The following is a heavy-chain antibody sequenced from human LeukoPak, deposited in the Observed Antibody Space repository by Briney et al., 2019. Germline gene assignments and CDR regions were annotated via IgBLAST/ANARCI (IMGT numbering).Heavy chain of an antibody. J-gene: IGHJ4*02. CDR1: GFTFSSYW. CDR3: ARVSSYCSSTSCKEPLGY. CDR2: INSDGSST. Sequence: GGSLRLSCAVSGFTFSSYWMHWVRQAPGKGLVWVSRINSDGSSTSYADFVKGRFTISRDNAKNTLYLQMNSLRAEDTALYYCARVSSYCSSTSCKEPLGYWGQGTLVTVSS. D-gene: IGHD2-2*01. V-gene: IGHV3-74*01.